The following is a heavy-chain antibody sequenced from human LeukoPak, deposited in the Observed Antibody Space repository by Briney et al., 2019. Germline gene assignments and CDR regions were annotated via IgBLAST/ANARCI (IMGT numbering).Heavy chain of an antibody. D-gene: IGHD5-12*01. V-gene: IGHV1-2*02. CDR2: INPNSGGT. Sequence: GASVKVSCKASGYTFTGYYMHWVRQAPGQGLEWMGWINPNSGGTNYAQKFQGRVTMTRDTSISTAYMELSRLRSDDTAVYYCARDKEATTNYYYYMDVWGKGTTVTISS. CDR3: ARDKEATTNYYYYMDV. CDR1: GYTFTGYY. J-gene: IGHJ6*03.